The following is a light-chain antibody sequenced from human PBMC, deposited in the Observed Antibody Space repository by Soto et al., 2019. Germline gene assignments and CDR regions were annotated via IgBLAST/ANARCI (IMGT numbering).Light chain of an antibody. CDR1: KTTGTG. CDR3: QRYTTYSWT. J-gene: IGKJ1*01. Sequence: DFQLTQSPSPVSASVGDRVTITCRTSKTTGTGMAWYQQKPGKAPKLLIYDASRLETGIPSRFRGSGVGAEFALTITSLHPDDFATYYCQRYTTYSWTFGQWTKVEVK. V-gene: IGKV1-5*01. CDR2: DAS.